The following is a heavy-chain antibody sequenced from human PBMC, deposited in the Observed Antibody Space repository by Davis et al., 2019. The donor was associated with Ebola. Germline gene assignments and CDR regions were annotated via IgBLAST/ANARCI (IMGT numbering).Heavy chain of an antibody. D-gene: IGHD3-10*01. CDR2: IKQDGSEK. CDR3: AKTMVQVRFNYGMDV. J-gene: IGHJ6*02. Sequence: GESLKISCAASGFTFSSYAMSWVRQAPGKGLEWVANIKQDGSEKYYVDSVKGRFTISRDNAKNSLYLQMNSLRAEDTALYYCAKTMVQVRFNYGMDVWGQGTTVTVSS. V-gene: IGHV3-7*03. CDR1: GFTFSSYA.